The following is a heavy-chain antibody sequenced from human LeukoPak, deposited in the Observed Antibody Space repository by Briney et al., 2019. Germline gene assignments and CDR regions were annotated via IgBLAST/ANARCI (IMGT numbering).Heavy chain of an antibody. CDR1: NGSFSGYH. CDR3: ARAAWNGGGGFDP. V-gene: IGHV4-34*01. D-gene: IGHD3-16*01. Sequence: PSETLSLTCAVYNGSFSGYHWSWIRQSPERGLEWIGEVNHGGDTNYNPSLRSRVALSLDTSKNHFSLKLRSVTAADTAVYNCARAAWNGGGGFDPWGQGTLVTVSS. CDR2: VNHGGDT. J-gene: IGHJ5*02.